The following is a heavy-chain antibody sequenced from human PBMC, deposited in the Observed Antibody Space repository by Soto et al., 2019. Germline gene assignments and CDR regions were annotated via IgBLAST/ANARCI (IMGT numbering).Heavy chain of an antibody. Sequence: GGSLRLSCAASGFTFSSYSMNWVRQAPGKGLEWVSSISSSSSYIYYADSVKGRFTISRDNAKNSLYLQMNSLRDEDTAVYYCARAPHPYYDILTGYYKGPFFDYWGQGTLVTVSS. J-gene: IGHJ4*02. CDR3: ARAPHPYYDILTGYYKGPFFDY. V-gene: IGHV3-21*01. D-gene: IGHD3-9*01. CDR1: GFTFSSYS. CDR2: ISSSSSYI.